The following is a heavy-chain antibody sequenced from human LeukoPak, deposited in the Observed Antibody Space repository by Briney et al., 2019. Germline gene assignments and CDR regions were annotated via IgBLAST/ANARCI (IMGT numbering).Heavy chain of an antibody. V-gene: IGHV4-4*07. J-gene: IGHJ4*02. D-gene: IGHD4-17*01. CDR2: IYTSGST. CDR1: GGSISSYY. Sequence: SETLSLTCTVSGGSISSYYWSWIRQPAGKGLEWIGRIYTSGSTNYNPSLKSRVTMSVDTSKNQFSLKVTSVTAADSAVYFCARFKNGDLRSLDSWGQGTLVSVSS. CDR3: ARFKNGDLRSLDS.